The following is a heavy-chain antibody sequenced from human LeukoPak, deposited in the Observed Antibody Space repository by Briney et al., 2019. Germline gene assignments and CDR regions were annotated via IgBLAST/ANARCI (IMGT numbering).Heavy chain of an antibody. D-gene: IGHD1-26*01. CDR1: GFTLSSYG. CDR2: IWYDGSNK. CDR3: ARSYSGSYDPPYYYGMDV. V-gene: IGHV3-33*08. Sequence: PGGSLRLSCAVSGFTLSSYGIHWVRQAPGKGLEWVAVIWYDGSNKYYADSVKGRFTISRDNSKNTLYLQMNSLRAEDTAVYYCARSYSGSYDPPYYYGMDVWGQGTTVTVSS. J-gene: IGHJ6*02.